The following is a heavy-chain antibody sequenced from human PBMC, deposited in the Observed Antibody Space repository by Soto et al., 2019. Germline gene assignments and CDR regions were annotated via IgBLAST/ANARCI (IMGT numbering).Heavy chain of an antibody. Sequence: ASETLSLTCAVYGGSFSGYYWSWIRQPPGKGLEWIGEINHSGSTNYNPSLKSRVTISVDTSKNQFSLKLSSVIAADTAVYYCARTSLGSGSNHYFDYWSQGTLVTVSS. D-gene: IGHD3-10*01. CDR3: ARTSLGSGSNHYFDY. V-gene: IGHV4-34*01. CDR2: INHSGST. J-gene: IGHJ4*02. CDR1: GGSFSGYY.